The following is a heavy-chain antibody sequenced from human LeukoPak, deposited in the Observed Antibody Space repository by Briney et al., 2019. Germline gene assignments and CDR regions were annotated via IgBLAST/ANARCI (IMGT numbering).Heavy chain of an antibody. Sequence: ASVKVSCKASGYTFTGYYIHWVRQAPGQGLERMGWIKPNSGDTNYVEKFQGRVTMTRDTSISTAYMELSRLRSDDTAVYYCATFDQDWGTFHYWGQGTLVTVSS. J-gene: IGHJ4*02. CDR2: IKPNSGDT. CDR1: GYTFTGYY. D-gene: IGHD7-27*01. CDR3: ATFDQDWGTFHY. V-gene: IGHV1-2*02.